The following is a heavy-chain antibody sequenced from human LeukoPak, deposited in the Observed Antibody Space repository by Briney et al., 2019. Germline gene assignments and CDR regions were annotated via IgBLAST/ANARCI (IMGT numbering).Heavy chain of an antibody. CDR2: IYYSGST. Sequence: SETLSLTCTVSGGSISSSGYYWTWLRPHPGKGLEWIGYIYYSGSTYHSPSLKSRVTISLDTSKNQFSLNLSPVTAADTAVYYCAAYGLGSSRRFDPWGQGTLVTVSS. V-gene: IGHV4-31*03. J-gene: IGHJ5*02. D-gene: IGHD3-10*01. CDR1: GGSISSSGYY. CDR3: AAYGLGSSRRFDP.